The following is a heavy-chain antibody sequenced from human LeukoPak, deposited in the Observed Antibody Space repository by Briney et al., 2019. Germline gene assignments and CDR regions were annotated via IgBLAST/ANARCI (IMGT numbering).Heavy chain of an antibody. CDR2: IYSGGNT. J-gene: IGHJ4*02. CDR1: GFTVSSNY. V-gene: IGHV3-66*01. D-gene: IGHD1-14*01. CDR3: ARRNLGLYYFDY. Sequence: GGSLRLSCAASGFTVSSNYMSWVRQAPGKGLEWVSVIYSGGNTYYADSVKGRFTISRDNSKNMLYLQMSSLRAEDTAVYYCARRNLGLYYFDYWGQGTLVTVSS.